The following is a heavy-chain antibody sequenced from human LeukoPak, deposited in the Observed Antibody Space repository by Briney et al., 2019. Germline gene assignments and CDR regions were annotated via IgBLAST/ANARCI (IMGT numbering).Heavy chain of an antibody. CDR2: ISVYNGNT. CDR1: GYYFSNYG. Sequence: ASEKVSCKASGYYFSNYGISWVRQAHAQGPEWMGWISVYNGNTKYAQKFQGRVTMTTDTSTSTAYMELRSLRSDDTAVYYCTRSDHYYGSGSPPNWFDPWGQGTLVTVSS. CDR3: TRSDHYYGSGSPPNWFDP. V-gene: IGHV1-18*01. D-gene: IGHD3-10*01. J-gene: IGHJ5*02.